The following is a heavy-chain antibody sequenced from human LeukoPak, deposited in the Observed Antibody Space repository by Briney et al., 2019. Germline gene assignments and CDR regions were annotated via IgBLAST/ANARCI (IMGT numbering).Heavy chain of an antibody. V-gene: IGHV3-30*04. Sequence: PGRSLRLSCAASGFTFSSYAMHWVRQAPGKGLEWVAVISYDGSNKYYADSVKGRFTISRDNPKNTLYLQMNSLRAEDTAVYYCARVAGSNGYYYYYYMDVWGKEPTVTVSS. CDR2: ISYDGSNK. D-gene: IGHD2-8*01. CDR1: GFTFSSYA. CDR3: ARVAGSNGYYYYYYMDV. J-gene: IGHJ6*03.